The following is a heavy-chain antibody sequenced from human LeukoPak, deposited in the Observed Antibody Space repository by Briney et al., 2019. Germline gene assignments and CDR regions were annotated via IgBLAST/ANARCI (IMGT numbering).Heavy chain of an antibody. Sequence: GGSLRLSCAASGFTVSSNYMSWVRQAPGKGLEWVSVIYSGGSTYYADSVKGRFTISRDNSKNTLYLQMNGLRAEDTAVYYCAKDSAKKYDDYWGQGTLVTVSS. J-gene: IGHJ4*02. D-gene: IGHD2/OR15-2a*01. CDR1: GFTVSSNY. V-gene: IGHV3-53*01. CDR2: IYSGGST. CDR3: AKDSAKKYDDY.